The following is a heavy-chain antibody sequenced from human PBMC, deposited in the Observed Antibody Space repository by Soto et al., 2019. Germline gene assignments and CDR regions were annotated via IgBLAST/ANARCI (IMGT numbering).Heavy chain of an antibody. CDR2: IIPIFGTA. Sequence: SVKVSCKASGGTFSSYAISWVRQAPGQGLEWMGGIIPIFGTANYAQKFQGRVTITADESTSTAYMELSSLRSEDTAVYYCARGDIVVVPAALYYYYGMDVWGQGTTVTV. V-gene: IGHV1-69*13. J-gene: IGHJ6*02. CDR1: GGTFSSYA. CDR3: ARGDIVVVPAALYYYYGMDV. D-gene: IGHD2-2*01.